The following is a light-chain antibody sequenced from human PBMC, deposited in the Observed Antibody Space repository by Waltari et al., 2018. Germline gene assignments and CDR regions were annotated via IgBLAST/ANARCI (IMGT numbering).Light chain of an antibody. J-gene: IGLJ2*01. V-gene: IGLV3-1*01. CDR3: QAWDVAIVV. CDR2: KDV. CDR1: TLDKKF. Sequence: YELSQPPSVSVSPGQTATITCPGDTLDKKFVDWYQQRPGQPPLLVIYKDVDRPSGIPERFSGTNSGNTATLTISGTQVMDEADYYCQAWDVAIVVFGGGTKLTVL.